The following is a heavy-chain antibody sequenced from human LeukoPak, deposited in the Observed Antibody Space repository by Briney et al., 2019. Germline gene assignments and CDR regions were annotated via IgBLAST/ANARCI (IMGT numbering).Heavy chain of an antibody. CDR2: SYHSGST. Sequence: SETLSLTCAVSGYSLSSGYYWGWIRQPPGKGVEWIGRSYHSGSTHYSPSLKSRVTISVDTSKNQFSLKLSSVTAADTAVYYCASYCSGGSCYPEYNWFDPWGQGTLVTVS. V-gene: IGHV4-38-2*01. J-gene: IGHJ5*02. CDR1: GYSLSSGYY. D-gene: IGHD2-15*01. CDR3: ASYCSGGSCYPEYNWFDP.